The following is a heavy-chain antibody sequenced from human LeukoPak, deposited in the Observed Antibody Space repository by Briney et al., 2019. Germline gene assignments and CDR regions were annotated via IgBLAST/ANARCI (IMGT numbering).Heavy chain of an antibody. CDR2: ISSSATYT. CDR1: GFTFSSYS. J-gene: IGHJ4*02. CDR3: ARDSTADLDY. V-gene: IGHV3-21*01. Sequence: GGSLRLSCVASGFTFSSYSMNWVRQAPGKGLEWVSSISSSATYTYYADSVRGRFTISRDNAKESLYLQMNSLRADDTALCYCARDSTADLDYWGQGTLVTVSS. D-gene: IGHD6-19*01.